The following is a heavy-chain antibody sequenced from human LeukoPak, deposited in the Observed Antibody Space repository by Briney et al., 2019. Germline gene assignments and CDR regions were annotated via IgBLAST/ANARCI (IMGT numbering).Heavy chain of an antibody. CDR1: GYSFTSYW. D-gene: IGHD3-16*01. V-gene: IGHV5-51*01. J-gene: IGHJ5*02. CDR2: IYPGDSDT. CDR3: ARHRWRGRGIPDWSDP. Sequence: GESLKISCKGSGYSFTSYWIGWVRQMPGKGLEWMGIIYPGDSDTRYSPSFQGQVTISADKSISTAYLQWSSLKASDTAMYYCARHRWRGRGIPDWSDPWGQGTLVTVSS.